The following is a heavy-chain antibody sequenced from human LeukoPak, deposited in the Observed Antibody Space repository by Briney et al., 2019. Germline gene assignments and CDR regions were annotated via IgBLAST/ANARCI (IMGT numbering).Heavy chain of an antibody. D-gene: IGHD3-9*01. CDR3: ARSFYDILIGYYQYFDY. Sequence: GGSLRLSCAASGFTFSSYAMSWVRQAPGKGLEWVSVIYRDGSSYYAESVKGRFTISRDNSKNTLYIQMNSLRAEDTAVYYCARSFYDILIGYYQYFDYWGQGTLVTVSS. CDR1: GFTFSSYA. J-gene: IGHJ4*02. V-gene: IGHV3-66*01. CDR2: IYRDGSS.